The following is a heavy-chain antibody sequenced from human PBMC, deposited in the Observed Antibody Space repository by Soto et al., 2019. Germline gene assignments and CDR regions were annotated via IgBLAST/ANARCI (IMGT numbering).Heavy chain of an antibody. J-gene: IGHJ4*02. CDR2: ISGRGTNT. V-gene: IGHV3-23*01. CDR3: ATSFRYFDN. CDR1: GSISTTTP. Sequence: GSLRLSCAASGSISTTTPLSWVRQAPGKGLEWVSTISGRGTNTYYADSVKGRFIISRDNLKNTVNLQMNGLGVEDTAIYYCATSFRYFDNWGQGT.